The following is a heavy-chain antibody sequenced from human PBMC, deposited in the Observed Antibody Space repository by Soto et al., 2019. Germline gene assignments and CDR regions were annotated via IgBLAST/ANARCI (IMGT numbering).Heavy chain of an antibody. V-gene: IGHV3-53*01. CDR2: IYSGGST. Sequence: GGSLRLSCAASGFTVSSNYMSWVRQAPGKGLEWVSVIYSGGSTYYADSVKGRFTISRDNSKNTLYLQMNSLRAEDTAVYYCARVSLWSGPYYYYGMDVWGQGTTVTVSS. CDR1: GFTVSSNY. CDR3: ARVSLWSGPYYYYGMDV. J-gene: IGHJ6*02. D-gene: IGHD3-3*01.